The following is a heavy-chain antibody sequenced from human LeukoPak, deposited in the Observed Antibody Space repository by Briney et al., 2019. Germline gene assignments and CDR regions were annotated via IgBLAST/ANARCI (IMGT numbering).Heavy chain of an antibody. Sequence: SETLSLTCTVSGGSISSGSYYWSWIRQPAGKGLVWIGSIYTSGSTNYNPSLKSRVTISVDTSKNQFSLELSSVTAADTAVYYCARHVRGLRAYYDTLTGYYLRPDNWFDPWGQGTLVTVSS. CDR1: GGSISSGSYY. J-gene: IGHJ5*02. CDR2: IYTSGST. CDR3: ARHVRGLRAYYDTLTGYYLRPDNWFDP. D-gene: IGHD3-9*01. V-gene: IGHV4-61*02.